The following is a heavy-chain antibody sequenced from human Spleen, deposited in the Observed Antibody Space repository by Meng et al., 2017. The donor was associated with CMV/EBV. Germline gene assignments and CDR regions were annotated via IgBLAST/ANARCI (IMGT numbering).Heavy chain of an antibody. CDR1: GFTFSSYS. CDR2: ISSSTDYI. J-gene: IGHJ4*02. Sequence: SCAASGFTFSSYSMNWVRQAPGKGLTWVSVISSSTDYIYYSDSVKGRFTISRDNAKNSLYLQMNNLRAEDTAVYYCATHRSSWHSTEYWGKGTLVTVSS. D-gene: IGHD2-15*01. CDR3: ATHRSSWHSTEY. V-gene: IGHV3-21*01.